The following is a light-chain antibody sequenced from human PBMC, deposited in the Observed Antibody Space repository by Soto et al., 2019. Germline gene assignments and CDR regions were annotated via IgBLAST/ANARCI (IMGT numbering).Light chain of an antibody. CDR1: SSDVGSYNL. Sequence: QSVLTQPASVSGSPGQSITISCTGTSSDVGSYNLVSWYQQHPGKAPKVMIYEVIKRPSGVPNRFSGSKSGYTASLTISGLRAEDGADYHCCSYAGGSTYVFGTGTKSPS. CDR3: CSYAGGSTYV. V-gene: IGLV2-23*02. CDR2: EVI. J-gene: IGLJ1*01.